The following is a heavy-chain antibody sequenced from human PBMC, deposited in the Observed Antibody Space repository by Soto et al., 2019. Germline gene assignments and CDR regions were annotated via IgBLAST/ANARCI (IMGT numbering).Heavy chain of an antibody. CDR3: AREMYYYDSSGSTPAAFDI. CDR2: ISYDGSNK. D-gene: IGHD3-22*01. J-gene: IGHJ3*02. V-gene: IGHV3-30*04. Sequence: GGSLRLSCAASGFTFSSYAMHWVRQAPGKGLEWVAVISYDGSNKYYADSVKGRFTISRDNSKNTLYLQMNSLRAEDTAVYYCAREMYYYDSSGSTPAAFDIWGQGTMVTVSS. CDR1: GFTFSSYA.